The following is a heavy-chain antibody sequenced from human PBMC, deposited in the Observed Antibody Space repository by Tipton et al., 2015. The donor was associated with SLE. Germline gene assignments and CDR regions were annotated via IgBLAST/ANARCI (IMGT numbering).Heavy chain of an antibody. CDR1: GGSISSYY. Sequence: TLSLTCTVSGGSISSYYWSWIRQPPGKGLEWIGYIYYSGGTYYNPSLKSRVTISVDTSKNQFSLKLSPVAAADTAVYYCARHTAAAGTGDYFDYWGQGTLVTVSS. V-gene: IGHV4-59*08. CDR3: ARHTAAAGTGDYFDY. J-gene: IGHJ4*02. CDR2: IYYSGGT. D-gene: IGHD6-13*01.